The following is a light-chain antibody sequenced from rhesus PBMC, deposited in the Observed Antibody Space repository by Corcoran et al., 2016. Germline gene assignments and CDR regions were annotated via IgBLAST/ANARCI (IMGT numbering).Light chain of an antibody. Sequence: EIVMTQSPATLSLSPGERATLSCRASESVSTNLAWYHQKPGQPPRLLNYGASNRATGIPDRFSGSGDGTDFTLTISSLAPEDVAVYYCQQFTHWPLTFGGGTKVEI. J-gene: IGKJ4*01. CDR2: GAS. CDR1: ESVSTN. CDR3: QQFTHWPLT. V-gene: IGKV3-42*01.